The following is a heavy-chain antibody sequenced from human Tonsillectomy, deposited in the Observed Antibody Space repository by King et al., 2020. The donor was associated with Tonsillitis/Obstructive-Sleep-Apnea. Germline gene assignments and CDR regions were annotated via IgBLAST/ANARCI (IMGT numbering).Heavy chain of an antibody. Sequence: VQLVDSGGGLEQPGRSLRLSCEGSGFTFGDYSMTWVRQAPGRGLEWVGLIRSKAYGGTTEYAASVKGRFTMSRDDSKSTAYLQMNSLKIEDTAVYYCTRTPSVWGSDRYYYGLDVWGQGTTVTVSS. CDR2: IRSKAYGGTT. V-gene: IGHV3-49*04. CDR1: GFTFGDYS. D-gene: IGHD3-16*02. CDR3: TRTPSVWGSDRYYYGLDV. J-gene: IGHJ6*02.